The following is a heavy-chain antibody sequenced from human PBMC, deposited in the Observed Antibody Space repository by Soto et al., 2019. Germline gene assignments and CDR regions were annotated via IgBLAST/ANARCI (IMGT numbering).Heavy chain of an antibody. V-gene: IGHV1-69*05. CDR3: ARSSGGVFGIIIEGSNWFAP. J-gene: IGHJ5*02. Sequence: ASVKVSCKASGGTFSSYAISWVRQAPGQGLEWMGGIIPIFGTANYAQKFQGRVTMTRGTSTSTVYMELRSLRSEDTAVYYCARSSGGVFGIIIEGSNWFAPWGQGTLVTVSS. CDR2: IIPIFGTA. D-gene: IGHD3-3*01. CDR1: GGTFSSYA.